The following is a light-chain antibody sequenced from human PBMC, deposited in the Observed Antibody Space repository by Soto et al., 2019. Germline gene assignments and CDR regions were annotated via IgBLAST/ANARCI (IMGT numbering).Light chain of an antibody. CDR1: SSDVGSYNL. CDR2: EGS. Sequence: QSALTQPASVSGSPGQSITISCTGTSSDVGSYNLVSWYQQHPGKAPKLMIYEGSKRPSGVSNRFSGSKSGNTASLTISGLQDEDEADYYCCSYPGSHTWVFGGGTQLTVL. J-gene: IGLJ3*02. V-gene: IGLV2-23*01. CDR3: CSYPGSHTWV.